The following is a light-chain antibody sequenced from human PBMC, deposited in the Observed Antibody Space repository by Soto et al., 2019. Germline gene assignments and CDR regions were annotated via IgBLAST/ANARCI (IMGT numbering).Light chain of an antibody. CDR2: GNS. CDR1: SSNIGAGYD. Sequence: QSVLTQPPSVSGAPGQRVTISCTGSSSNIGAGYDVHWYQQLPGTAPKLLIYGNSNRLSGVPDRFSGSKSGTSASLAITGLQAEDEADYYCQSYDSSLSRSVFGTGTKVTVL. CDR3: QSYDSSLSRSV. V-gene: IGLV1-40*01. J-gene: IGLJ1*01.